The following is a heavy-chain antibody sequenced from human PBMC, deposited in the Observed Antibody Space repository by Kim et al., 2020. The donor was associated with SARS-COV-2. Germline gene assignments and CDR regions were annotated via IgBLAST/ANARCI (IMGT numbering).Heavy chain of an antibody. V-gene: IGHV3-30*04. CDR3: ARDLGYGSGFDY. D-gene: IGHD3-10*01. Sequence: GGSLRLSCAASGFTFSSYAMHWVRQAPGKGLEWVAVISYDGSNKYYADSVKGRFTISRDNSKNTLYLQMNSLRAEDTAVYYCARDLGYGSGFDYWGQGTLVTVSS. CDR2: ISYDGSNK. CDR1: GFTFSSYA. J-gene: IGHJ4*02.